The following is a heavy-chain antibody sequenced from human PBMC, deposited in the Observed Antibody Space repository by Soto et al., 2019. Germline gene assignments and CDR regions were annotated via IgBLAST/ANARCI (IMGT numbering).Heavy chain of an antibody. CDR2: IIPLFRKT. Sequence: QVQLVQSGAEVKRPGSSVKVSCKASGDMFRNSAFTWVRQAPGQGLAWMGVIIPLFRKTDVAQKFQGRVNVTADESTSSLYMEVSSLTSEDTAVYFCARARLSNGDPNIYFLYGLDVWGQGTTITVSS. CDR1: GDMFRNSA. J-gene: IGHJ6*02. V-gene: IGHV1-69*01. D-gene: IGHD3-10*01. CDR3: ARARLSNGDPNIYFLYGLDV.